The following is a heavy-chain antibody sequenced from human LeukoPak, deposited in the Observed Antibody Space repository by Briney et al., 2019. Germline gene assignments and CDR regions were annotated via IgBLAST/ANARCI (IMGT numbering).Heavy chain of an antibody. D-gene: IGHD2-15*01. V-gene: IGHV3-23*01. CDR1: GFIFSSSA. CDR2: ISGSGGST. Sequence: GGSLRLSCAASGFIFSSSAMGWVRQAPGKGLEWVSSISGSGGSTYYADSVKGRFTISRDNSKNTLYLQMNSLRAEDTAVYYCAKADVVVVVAADGLDYWGQGTLVTVSS. CDR3: AKADVVVVVAADGLDY. J-gene: IGHJ4*02.